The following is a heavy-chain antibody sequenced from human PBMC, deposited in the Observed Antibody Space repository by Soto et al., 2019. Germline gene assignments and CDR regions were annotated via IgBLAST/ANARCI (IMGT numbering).Heavy chain of an antibody. CDR3: ARADTAMVTGGYYYYYGMDV. Sequence: QVQLVQSGAEVKKPGSSVKVSWKASGGTFSSYAISWVRQAPGQGLEWMGGIIPIFGTANYAQKFQGRVTITADESTSTAYMELSSLRSEDTAVYYCARADTAMVTGGYYYYYGMDVWGQGTTVTVSS. D-gene: IGHD5-18*01. J-gene: IGHJ6*02. V-gene: IGHV1-69*12. CDR2: IIPIFGTA. CDR1: GGTFSSYA.